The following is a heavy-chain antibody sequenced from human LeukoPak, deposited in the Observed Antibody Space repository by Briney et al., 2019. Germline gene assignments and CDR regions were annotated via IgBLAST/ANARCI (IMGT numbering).Heavy chain of an antibody. CDR2: ITTSGSSI. V-gene: IGHV3-48*03. CDR1: GFTFSTYE. CDR3: ARDATPELGTVYMDV. D-gene: IGHD4-17*01. J-gene: IGHJ6*03. Sequence: GWSLSLSYAASGFTFSTYEINWVRPAPGKGLEWLSHITTSGSSIHYSDSVKCRFTISRDNFKNSLYLQMNSLRVDDTAVYYCARDATPELGTVYMDVWGKGTTVTISS.